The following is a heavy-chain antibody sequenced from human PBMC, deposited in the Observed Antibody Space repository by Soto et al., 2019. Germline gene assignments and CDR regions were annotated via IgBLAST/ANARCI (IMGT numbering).Heavy chain of an antibody. CDR2: IKQDGGEK. D-gene: IGHD6-13*01. Sequence: PGGSLRLSCAASGFTFSNHWMNWVRQAPGKGLEWVANIKQDGGEKYYVDSVKGRFTISRDNAENSLYLQMNSLRAEDTAVYYCARGSMIAAGIFDYWGQGTLVTVSS. CDR1: GFTFSNHW. J-gene: IGHJ4*02. CDR3: ARGSMIAAGIFDY. V-gene: IGHV3-7*03.